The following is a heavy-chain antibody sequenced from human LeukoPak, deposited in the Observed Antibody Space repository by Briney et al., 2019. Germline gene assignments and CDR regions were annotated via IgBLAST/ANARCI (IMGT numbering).Heavy chain of an antibody. Sequence: LGGSLRLSCAASGFTFRSYAMHWVRQAPGKGLEWVAIISYDGSNKYHAGSVKGRFSISRDNSKNTLYLQMNSLRAEDTAVYYCARDGYYDGSGYDWGQGTLVTVSS. CDR3: ARDGYYDGSGYD. CDR2: ISYDGSNK. V-gene: IGHV3-30-3*01. CDR1: GFTFRSYA. J-gene: IGHJ4*02. D-gene: IGHD3-22*01.